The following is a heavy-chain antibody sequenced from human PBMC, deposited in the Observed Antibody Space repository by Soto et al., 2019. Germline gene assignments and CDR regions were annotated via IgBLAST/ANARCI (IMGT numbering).Heavy chain of an antibody. CDR2: IYYDGSV. CDR1: GGAIRNSIYY. CDR3: ARHRIAVDGPLDY. V-gene: IGHV4-39*01. D-gene: IGHD6-19*01. J-gene: IGHJ4*02. Sequence: SETLSLTCTVSGGAIRNSIYYWGWIRQPPGKGLEWIGTIYYDGSVAYSPSLKSRVTLSVDTSRNHFSVKINSVTAADTAVCFCARHRIAVDGPLDYWGQGTLVTVSS.